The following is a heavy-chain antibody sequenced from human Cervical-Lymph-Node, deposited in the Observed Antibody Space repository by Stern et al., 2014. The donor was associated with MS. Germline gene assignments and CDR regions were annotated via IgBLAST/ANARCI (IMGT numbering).Heavy chain of an antibody. CDR2: INYRRNP. CDR3: ARAFSDYHDSTPGY. Sequence: GQLVESGPGLVKPSETLSLTCTVSYDSISSYYWTWLRQPPGKGLEWIGYINYRRNPNYNPALKSRVTISVDTSKNQFSLKLTSVTAADTAVYYCARAFSDYHDSTPGYWGQGTLVTVSS. J-gene: IGHJ4*02. V-gene: IGHV4-59*01. CDR1: YDSISSYY. D-gene: IGHD3-22*01.